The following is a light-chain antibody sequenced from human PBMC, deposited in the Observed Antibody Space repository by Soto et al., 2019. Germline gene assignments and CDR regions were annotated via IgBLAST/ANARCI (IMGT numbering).Light chain of an antibody. CDR2: NSN. J-gene: IGLJ1*01. CDR1: RSDIGSNF. CDR3: AAWDDSLTGPV. Sequence: QAVVSQPPSASGTPGQTVIISCSGSRSDIGSNFVNWFQHLPGTAPKLLIYNSNQRPSGVPDRFSGSKSGTSVSLAISGLQSEDEADYYCAAWDDSLTGPVFGTGTKVTVL. V-gene: IGLV1-44*01.